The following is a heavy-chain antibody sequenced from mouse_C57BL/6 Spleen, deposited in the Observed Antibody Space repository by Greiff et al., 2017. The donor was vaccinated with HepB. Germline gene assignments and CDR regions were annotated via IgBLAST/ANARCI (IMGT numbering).Heavy chain of an antibody. V-gene: IGHV14-1*01. D-gene: IGHD1-1*01. J-gene: IGHJ1*03. Sequence: VQLQQSGAELVRPGASVKLSCTASGFNIKDYYMHWVKQRPEQGLEWIGRIDPEDGDTEYAPKFQGKATMTADTSSNTAYLQLSSLTSEDTAVYYCTTWGVVATRYFDVWGTGTTVTVSS. CDR2: IDPEDGDT. CDR3: TTWGVVATRYFDV. CDR1: GFNIKDYY.